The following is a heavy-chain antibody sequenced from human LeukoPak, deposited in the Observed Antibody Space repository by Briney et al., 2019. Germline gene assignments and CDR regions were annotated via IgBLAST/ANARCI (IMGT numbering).Heavy chain of an antibody. Sequence: GGSLRLSCAASGFTFSSYAMSWVRQAPGKGLEWVSAISGSGGSTYYADSVKGRFTISRDNSKNTLYLQMNSLRAEDTAVYYCAKSRFRGVYYGMDVWGQGNTVTVSS. J-gene: IGHJ6*02. CDR1: GFTFSSYA. V-gene: IGHV3-23*01. CDR3: AKSRFRGVYYGMDV. CDR2: ISGSGGST. D-gene: IGHD3-10*01.